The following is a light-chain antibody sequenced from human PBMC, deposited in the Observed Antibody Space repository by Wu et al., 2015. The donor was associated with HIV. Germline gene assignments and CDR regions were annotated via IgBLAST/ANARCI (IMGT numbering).Light chain of an antibody. J-gene: IGKJ1*01. CDR1: QIIATS. CDR2: DAS. V-gene: IGKV3-15*01. CDR3: QQYNDWPQT. Sequence: EIVMTQSPATLSVSPGGRVTLSCRASQIIATSLAWYQQKPGQPPRLLIYDASTRATGFPARFSGGGSGTEFTLTINTLQSGDVAVYYCQQYNDWPQTFGQGTKVEI.